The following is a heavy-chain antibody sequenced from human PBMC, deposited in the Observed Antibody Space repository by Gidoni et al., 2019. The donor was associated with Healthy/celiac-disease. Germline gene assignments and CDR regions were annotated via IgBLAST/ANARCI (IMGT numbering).Heavy chain of an antibody. CDR3: ATGPRRSAFDY. D-gene: IGHD3-10*01. CDR1: GGSISSSSYY. CDR2: IYYSGST. V-gene: IGHV4-39*01. Sequence: QLQLQESGPGLVKPSETLSLTCTVSGGSISSSSYYWGWIRQPPGKGLEWIVSIYYSGSTYYNPSLKSRVTISVDTSKNQFSLKLSSVTAADTSVYYCATGPRRSAFDYWGQGTLVTVSS. J-gene: IGHJ4*02.